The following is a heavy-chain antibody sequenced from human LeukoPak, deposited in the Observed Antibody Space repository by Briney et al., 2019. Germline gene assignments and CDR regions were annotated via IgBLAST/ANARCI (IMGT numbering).Heavy chain of an antibody. CDR2: IYYSGST. Sequence: PSETLSLTCTVSGGSITSDYWSWIRQPPGKGLEWIGVIYYSGSTTYSPSLKSRVTISVDTSKNQFSLKLSSVTAADTAVYYCAREKTYYYDSSGYYYRGSITDYWGQGTLVTVSS. CDR3: AREKTYYYDSSGYYYRGSITDY. J-gene: IGHJ4*02. V-gene: IGHV4-59*12. D-gene: IGHD3-22*01. CDR1: GGSITSDY.